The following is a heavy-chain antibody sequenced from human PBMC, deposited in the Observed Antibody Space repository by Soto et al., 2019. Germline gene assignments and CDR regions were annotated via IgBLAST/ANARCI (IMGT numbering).Heavy chain of an antibody. D-gene: IGHD6-13*01. Sequence: QVQLVQSGAEVKKPGASVKVSCKASGYTFTDYYIHWVRQAPGQGLEWMGWINPNSGGTLYAQKFQGRVTMTRDTSISTAYMELIRLRSDDTAVYHCAKESGQQQASYGMDVWGQGTTVTVSS. V-gene: IGHV1-2*02. CDR3: AKESGQQQASYGMDV. CDR1: GYTFTDYY. CDR2: INPNSGGT. J-gene: IGHJ6*02.